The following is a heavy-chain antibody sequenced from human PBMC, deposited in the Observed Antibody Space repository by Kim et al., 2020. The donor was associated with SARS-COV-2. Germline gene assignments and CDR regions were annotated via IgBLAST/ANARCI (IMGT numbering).Heavy chain of an antibody. CDR2: IKEDGSVK. Sequence: GGSLRLSCAASGFTFRSYWMSWVRQAPGKGLEWVANIKEDGSVKQYVDSVKGRFTISRDNAKNSLYLQMNSLRADDTATYYCARDGILSYTSSWDYWGQGSLATVSS. V-gene: IGHV3-7*03. D-gene: IGHD6-13*01. CDR1: GFTFRSYW. J-gene: IGHJ4*02. CDR3: ARDGILSYTSSWDY.